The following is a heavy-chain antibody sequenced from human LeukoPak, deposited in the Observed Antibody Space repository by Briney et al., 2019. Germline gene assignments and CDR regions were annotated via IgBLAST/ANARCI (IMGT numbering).Heavy chain of an antibody. J-gene: IGHJ5*02. Sequence: SLTLSCAVSRFTFNDYYMSWIRQPPGNGLEWLSYINIGGTNTHYADSVKGRFTISRDNAKKSVYLEMNNLRAEDTAVYYCATDGAGFDTWGQGVLVTVSS. CDR1: RFTFNDYY. CDR2: INIGGTNT. V-gene: IGHV3-11*01. CDR3: ATDGAGFDT.